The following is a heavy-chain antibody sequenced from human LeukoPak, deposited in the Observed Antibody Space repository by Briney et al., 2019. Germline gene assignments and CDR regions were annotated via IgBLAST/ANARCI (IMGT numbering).Heavy chain of an antibody. V-gene: IGHV3-23*01. Sequence: GGSLRLSCAASGFTFSSYAMSWVRQAPGKGLEWVSAISGSGGSTYYADSVKGRFTISRDNSKNTLYLQMNSLRAEDTAVYYCARVGYCSSTSCYGAGGDYWGQGTLVTVSS. J-gene: IGHJ4*02. CDR2: ISGSGGST. CDR1: GFTFSSYA. D-gene: IGHD2-2*01. CDR3: ARVGYCSSTSCYGAGGDY.